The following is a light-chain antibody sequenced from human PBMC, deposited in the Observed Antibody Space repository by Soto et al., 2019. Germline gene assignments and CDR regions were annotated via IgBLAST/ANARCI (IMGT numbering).Light chain of an antibody. V-gene: IGKV1-5*01. J-gene: IGKJ1*01. CDR3: QKYENNPWT. CDR1: QSIDRW. Sequence: DIQMTTSPSTLSASVVYRFTITCLASQSIDRWLAWYQPKPGEAPKFLIYDTSILEAGVPSRLSGSGSGTEVTLTISTLQSDDFATDYCQKYENNPWTGGQGTKVAIK. CDR2: DTS.